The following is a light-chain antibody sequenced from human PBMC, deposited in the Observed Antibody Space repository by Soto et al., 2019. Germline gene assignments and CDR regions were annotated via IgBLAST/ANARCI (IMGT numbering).Light chain of an antibody. CDR3: AAWDDSLNGVV. Sequence: QSVLAQPPSASGSPGQSVTISCTGSGSDIGAYNFVSWYQQHPGKAPKLMIFGVTERPSGVPDRFSGSKSGTSASLAISGLQSEDEADYYCAAWDDSLNGVVFGGGTQLTVL. CDR1: GSDIGAYNF. CDR2: GVT. J-gene: IGLJ2*01. V-gene: IGLV2-8*01.